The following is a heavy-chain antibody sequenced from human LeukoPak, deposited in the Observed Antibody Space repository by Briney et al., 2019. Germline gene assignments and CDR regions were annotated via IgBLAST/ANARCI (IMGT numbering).Heavy chain of an antibody. J-gene: IGHJ4*02. Sequence: ASVKVSCKASGYTFTAYYMHWVRQAPGQGLEWMGWINPNSGGTNYAQSFQGRVTMTRDTSISTAYMELSRLRSDDTAVYYCARKWIFSSGYYYFDYWGQGTLVTVSS. D-gene: IGHD3-22*01. CDR1: GYTFTAYY. V-gene: IGHV1-2*02. CDR3: ARKWIFSSGYYYFDY. CDR2: INPNSGGT.